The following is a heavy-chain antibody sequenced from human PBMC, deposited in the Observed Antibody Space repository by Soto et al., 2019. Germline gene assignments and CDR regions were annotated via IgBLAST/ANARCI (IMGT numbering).Heavy chain of an antibody. CDR3: AKDLRLRYFDWLPDAFEI. V-gene: IGHV3-9*01. CDR1: GFTFDDYA. D-gene: IGHD3-9*01. CDR2: ISWNSGSI. Sequence: EVQLVESGGGLVQPGRSLRLSCAASGFTFDDYAMHWVRQAPGKGLEWVSGISWNSGSIGYADSVKGRFTISRDNAKNSLYLQMNSLRAEDTALYYCAKDLRLRYFDWLPDAFEIWGQGTMVTVSS. J-gene: IGHJ3*02.